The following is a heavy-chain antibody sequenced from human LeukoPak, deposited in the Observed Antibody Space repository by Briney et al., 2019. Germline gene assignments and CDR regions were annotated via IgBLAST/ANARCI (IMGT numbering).Heavy chain of an antibody. Sequence: ASVKLSCAASGYTFTSYYMNWVRQAPGQGLEWVAGINPNGGGTNYAQKVQGRVTTTRDTSISTAYKELSRLRSDDTAVYYCAKNIDYSSSGGEDYWGAGTLVTVSS. J-gene: IGHJ4*02. D-gene: IGHD6-6*01. CDR3: AKNIDYSSSGGEDY. CDR1: GYTFTSYY. V-gene: IGHV1-2*02. CDR2: INPNGGGT.